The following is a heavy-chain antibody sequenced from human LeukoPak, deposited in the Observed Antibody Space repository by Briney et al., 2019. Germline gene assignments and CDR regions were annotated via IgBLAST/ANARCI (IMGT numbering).Heavy chain of an antibody. J-gene: IGHJ4*02. CDR3: AGDPNRSYFDH. CDR1: GFAFGTYS. CDR2: ISSDGSNE. V-gene: IGHV3-30*01. Sequence: GGSLRLSCAASGFAFGTYSMHWVRQAPGKGLEWLALISSDGSNENFADSVKGRFTISRDNSKNTLYLQMNSLRSEDTAIYYCAGDPNRSYFDHWGQGTLVTVSS. D-gene: IGHD1-14*01.